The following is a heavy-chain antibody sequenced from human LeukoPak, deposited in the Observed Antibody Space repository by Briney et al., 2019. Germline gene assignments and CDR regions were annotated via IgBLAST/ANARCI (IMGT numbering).Heavy chain of an antibody. CDR2: VIITGVST. J-gene: IGHJ3*01. CDR3: ASNMTSVTTGGDAFDL. V-gene: IGHV3-23*01. CDR1: GFTFSNYA. Sequence: GGSLRLSCAASGFTFSNYAMSWVRQAPGRGLEWVSNVIITGVSTYYADSLKGRFTISRDNSKNTLYLQMNSLRAEDTAVYYCASNMTSVTTGGDAFDLWGQGTMVTVSS. D-gene: IGHD4-17*01.